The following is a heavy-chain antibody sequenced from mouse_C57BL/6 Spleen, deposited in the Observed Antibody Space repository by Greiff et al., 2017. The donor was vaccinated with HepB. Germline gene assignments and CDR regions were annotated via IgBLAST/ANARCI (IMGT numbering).Heavy chain of an antibody. D-gene: IGHD1-1*01. J-gene: IGHJ2*01. V-gene: IGHV1-50*01. Sequence: QVQLQQPGAELVKPGASVKLSCKASGYTFTSYWMQWVKQRPGQGLEWIGEIDPSDSYTNYNQKFKGKATLTVDTSSSTAYMQLSSLTSEDSAVYFCARDYYGSSYVGNYFDYWGQGTTLTVSS. CDR1: GYTFTSYW. CDR2: IDPSDSYT. CDR3: ARDYYGSSYVGNYFDY.